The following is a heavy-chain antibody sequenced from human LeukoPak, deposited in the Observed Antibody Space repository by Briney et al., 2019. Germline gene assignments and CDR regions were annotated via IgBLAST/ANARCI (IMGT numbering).Heavy chain of an antibody. J-gene: IGHJ4*02. D-gene: IGHD3-3*01. CDR3: ATYDLWTTYYTFQY. V-gene: IGHV3-23*01. CDR1: GFIFNNYA. Sequence: QAGGSLRLSCAASGFIFNNYAMSWVRQAPGKGLEWVSSISTTGSTTYYADSVRGRFTISRDNSQNTLSLQMDSLTAADTAVYSCATYDLWTTYYTFQYWGQGTLVSASS. CDR2: ISTTGSTT.